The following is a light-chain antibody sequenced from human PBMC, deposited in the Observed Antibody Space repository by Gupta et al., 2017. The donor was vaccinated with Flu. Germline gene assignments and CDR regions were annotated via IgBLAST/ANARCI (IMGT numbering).Light chain of an antibody. V-gene: IGLV2-14*03. J-gene: IGLJ2*01. Sequence: QSALTQPASVSGSPGQSITLSCTGTSSDIGGYNYVSWYQQHPGKAPKLRIFYVSNRPSGVSPRFSGYKSGNTAYPTIPGLQAEEEADDYCNYYTNTNTRVLFGGGTKLTVL. CDR1: SSDIGGYNY. CDR2: YVS. CDR3: NYYTNTNTRVL.